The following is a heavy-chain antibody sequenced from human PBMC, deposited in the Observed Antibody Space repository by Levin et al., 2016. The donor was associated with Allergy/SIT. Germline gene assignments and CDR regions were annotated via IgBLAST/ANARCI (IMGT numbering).Heavy chain of an antibody. CDR3: AKFAGGYCSSTSCPDYYYGMDV. J-gene: IGHJ6*02. Sequence: GESLKISCKGSGYSFTSYWIGWVRQMPGKGLEWMGIIYPGDSDTRYSPSFQGQVTISADKSISTAYLQWSSLKASDTAMYYCAKFAGGYCSSTSCPDYYYGMDVWGQGTTVTVSS. CDR2: IYPGDSDT. CDR1: GYSFTSYW. V-gene: IGHV5-51*01. D-gene: IGHD2-2*01.